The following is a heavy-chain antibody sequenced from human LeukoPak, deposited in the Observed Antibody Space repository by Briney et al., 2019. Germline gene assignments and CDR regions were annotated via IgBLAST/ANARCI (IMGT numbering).Heavy chain of an antibody. CDR3: ALLRGYDLKWFDP. Sequence: SETLSLTCTVSGGSISSYYWSWIRQPPGKGLEWIGCIYYSGSTNYNPSLKSRVTISVDTSKNQFSLKLSSVTAADTAVYYCALLRGYDLKWFDPWGQGTLVTVSS. CDR2: IYYSGST. V-gene: IGHV4-59*08. D-gene: IGHD5-12*01. J-gene: IGHJ5*02. CDR1: GGSISSYY.